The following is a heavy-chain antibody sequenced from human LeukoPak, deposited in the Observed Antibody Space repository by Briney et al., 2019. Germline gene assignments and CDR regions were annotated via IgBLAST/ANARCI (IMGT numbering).Heavy chain of an antibody. CDR1: GFTFSSYA. V-gene: IGHV3-30*01. CDR2: ISYDGSNK. CDR3: ARDGEMATITRLFDY. D-gene: IGHD5-24*01. Sequence: PGRSLRLSCAASGFTFSSYAMHWVRQAPGKGLEWVAVISYDGSNKYYADSVKGRFTISRDNSKNTLYLQMNSLRAEDTAVYYCARDGEMATITRLFDYWGQGTLVTVSS. J-gene: IGHJ4*02.